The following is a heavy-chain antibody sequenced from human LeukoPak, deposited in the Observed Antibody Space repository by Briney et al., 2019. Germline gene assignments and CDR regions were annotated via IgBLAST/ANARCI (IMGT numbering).Heavy chain of an antibody. CDR1: GGSISSSNW. Sequence: SGTLSLTCAVSGGSISSSNWWSWVRQPPGKGLEWIGEINHSGSTNYNPSLKSRVTISVDTSKNQFSLKLSSVTAADTAVYYCARGPYYYDSSGYYARGTRFDYWGQGTLVTVSS. J-gene: IGHJ4*02. CDR3: ARGPYYYDSSGYYARGTRFDY. D-gene: IGHD3-22*01. CDR2: INHSGST. V-gene: IGHV4-4*02.